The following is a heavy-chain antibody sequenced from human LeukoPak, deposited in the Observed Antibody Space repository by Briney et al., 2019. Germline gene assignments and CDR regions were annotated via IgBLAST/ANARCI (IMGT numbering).Heavy chain of an antibody. CDR2: INSDGSST. CDR3: ARLDQVTYSSTWGFDC. J-gene: IGHJ4*02. D-gene: IGHD6-13*01. Sequence: GGSLRLSCAASGFTFSNYWMYWVRQAPGKGLVWVSHINSDGSSTSYADSVKGRFTISRDNAKNTLYLQMNSLRAEDTAVYYCARLDQVTYSSTWGFDCWGRGTLATVSS. CDR1: GFTFSNYW. V-gene: IGHV3-74*01.